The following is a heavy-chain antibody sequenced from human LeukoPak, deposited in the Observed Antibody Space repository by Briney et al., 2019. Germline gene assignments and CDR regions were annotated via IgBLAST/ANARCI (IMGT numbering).Heavy chain of an antibody. Sequence: ASVKVSCKASAYIFTGYYMHWVRQAAGQGLEWVGSINTNSGGTNYAEKFQGRVTMTRDTSISTAYTELSRLRSDDTAVYYCARGGYSNYCYYGMDVWGQGTTVTVSS. CDR1: AYIFTGYY. D-gene: IGHD6-13*01. V-gene: IGHV1-2*02. CDR3: ARGGYSNYCYYGMDV. CDR2: INTNSGGT. J-gene: IGHJ6*02.